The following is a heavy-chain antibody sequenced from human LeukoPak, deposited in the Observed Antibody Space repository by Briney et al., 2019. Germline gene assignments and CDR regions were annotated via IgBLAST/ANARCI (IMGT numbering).Heavy chain of an antibody. CDR3: ARDCSSTSCYRGYYYYYGMDV. CDR2: IYYSGST. D-gene: IGHD2-2*02. J-gene: IGHJ6*02. CDR1: GGSISSYY. Sequence: SETLSLTCTVSGGSISSYYWSWIRQPPGKGLEWIGDIYYSGSTNYNPSLKSRVTISVDTSKNQFSLKLSSVTAADTAVYYCARDCSSTSCYRGYYYYYGMDVWGQGTTVTVSS. V-gene: IGHV4-59*01.